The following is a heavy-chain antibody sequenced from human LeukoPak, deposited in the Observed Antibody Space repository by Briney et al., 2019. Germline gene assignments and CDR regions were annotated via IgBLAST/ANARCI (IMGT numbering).Heavy chain of an antibody. CDR3: ARHTQAGRVATIGDY. J-gene: IGHJ4*02. Sequence: GGSLRLSCAASGFTVSSNYMSWVRQAPGKGLEWVSAISGSGGSTYYADSVKGRFTISRDNSKNTLYLQMNSLRAEDTAVYYCARHTQAGRVATIGDYWGQGTLVTVSS. CDR2: ISGSGGST. D-gene: IGHD5-12*01. CDR1: GFTVSSNY. V-gene: IGHV3-66*04.